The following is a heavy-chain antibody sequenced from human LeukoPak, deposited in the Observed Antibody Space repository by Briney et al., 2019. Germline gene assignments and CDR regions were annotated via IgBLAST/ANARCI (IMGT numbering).Heavy chain of an antibody. CDR3: ARLELLYYFDY. D-gene: IGHD1-7*01. CDR2: INHSGST. Sequence: SETLSLTCAVYGGSFSGYYWSWIRQPPGKGLEWIGEINHSGSTNYNPSLKSRVTISVDTSKNQFFLKLSSVTAADTAVYYCARLELLYYFDYWGQGTLVTVSS. CDR1: GGSFSGYY. V-gene: IGHV4-34*01. J-gene: IGHJ4*02.